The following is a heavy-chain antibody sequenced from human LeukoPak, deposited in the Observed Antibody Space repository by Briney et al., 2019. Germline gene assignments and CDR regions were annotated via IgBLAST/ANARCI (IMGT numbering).Heavy chain of an antibody. J-gene: IGHJ4*02. CDR2: ISGSGGST. V-gene: IGHV3-23*01. D-gene: IGHD6-13*01. CDR3: AKLLSSSFTPIDY. CDR1: GFTFSSYA. Sequence: QAGGSLRLSCAASGFTFSSYAMSWVRQAPGKGLEWVSAISGSGGSTYYADSVKGRFTISRDNSKNTLYLQMNSLRAEDTAVYYCAKLLSSSFTPIDYWGQGTLVTVSS.